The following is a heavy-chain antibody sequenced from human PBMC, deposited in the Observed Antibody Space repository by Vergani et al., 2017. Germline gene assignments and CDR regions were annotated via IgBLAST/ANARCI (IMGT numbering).Heavy chain of an antibody. CDR2: INHSGST. CDR3: ATRGGGYCSGGSRYPRRYFDY. Sequence: QVQLQQWGAGLLKPSETLSLTCAVYGGSFSGYYWSWIRQPPGKGLEWIGEINHSGSTNYNPSLKSRVTISVDTSKNQFSLKLSSVTAADTAVYYCATRGGGYCSGGSRYPRRYFDYWGQGTLVTVSS. D-gene: IGHD2-15*01. V-gene: IGHV4-34*01. CDR1: GGSFSGYY. J-gene: IGHJ4*02.